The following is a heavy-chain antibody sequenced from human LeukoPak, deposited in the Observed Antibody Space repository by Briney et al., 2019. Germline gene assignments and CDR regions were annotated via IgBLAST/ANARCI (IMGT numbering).Heavy chain of an antibody. CDR1: GGSISSSSYY. Sequence: SETLSLTCTVSGGSISSSSYYWGWIRQPPGKGLEWIGSIYYSGSTNYNPSLKSRVTMSVDTSKNKFSLKLSSVTAADTAVYYCAREIEVAGRGLDYWGQRTLVTVSS. D-gene: IGHD6-19*01. J-gene: IGHJ4*02. CDR2: IYYSGST. V-gene: IGHV4-39*07. CDR3: AREIEVAGRGLDY.